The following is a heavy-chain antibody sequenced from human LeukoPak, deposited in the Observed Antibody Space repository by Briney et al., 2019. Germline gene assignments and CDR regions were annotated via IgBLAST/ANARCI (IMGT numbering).Heavy chain of an antibody. Sequence: GGSLRLSCAASGFTFSSYRMNWVRQAPGKGLEWVSYISSSSSTIYYADSVKGRFTISRDNAKNSLYLQMNSLGAEDTAVYYCARERCSSTSCSNYFDYWGQGTLVTVSS. CDR3: ARERCSSTSCSNYFDY. CDR2: ISSSSSTI. D-gene: IGHD2-2*01. J-gene: IGHJ4*02. CDR1: GFTFSSYR. V-gene: IGHV3-48*01.